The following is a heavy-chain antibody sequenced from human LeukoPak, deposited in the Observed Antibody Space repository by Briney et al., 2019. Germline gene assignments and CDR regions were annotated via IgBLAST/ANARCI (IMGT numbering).Heavy chain of an antibody. CDR1: GFTFSSYA. D-gene: IGHD3/OR15-3a*01. V-gene: IGHV3-30*07. CDR2: ISYADGSYK. CDR3: ARYNGVFGLHPNSFDY. Sequence: GGSLRLSCAASGFTFSSYAMHWARQAPGKGLEWVASISYADGSYKYYADSVKGRFTISRDSSENTLYLQMNSLRAEDTAVYYCARYNGVFGLHPNSFDYWGQGTLVTVSS. J-gene: IGHJ4*02.